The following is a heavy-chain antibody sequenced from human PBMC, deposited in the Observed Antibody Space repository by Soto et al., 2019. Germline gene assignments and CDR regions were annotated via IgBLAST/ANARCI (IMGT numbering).Heavy chain of an antibody. CDR2: INAGNGNT. J-gene: IGHJ4*02. CDR3: ARDGCSGGSCYSAGY. D-gene: IGHD2-15*01. Sequence: QVQLVQSGAEVKKPGASVKVSCKASGYTFTSYAMHWVRQAPGQRREWMGWINAGNGNTKYSQKFQGRVTITRDTSASTAYMELSSLRSEDTAVYYCARDGCSGGSCYSAGYWGQGTLVTVSS. CDR1: GYTFTSYA. V-gene: IGHV1-3*01.